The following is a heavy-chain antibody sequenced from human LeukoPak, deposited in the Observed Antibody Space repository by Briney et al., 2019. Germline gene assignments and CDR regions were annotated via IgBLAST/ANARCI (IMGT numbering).Heavy chain of an antibody. D-gene: IGHD6-6*01. Sequence: PGGSLRLSCAASGFTFSNAWMSWVRQAPGKGLEWVGRIKSKTDGGTTDYAAPVKGRFTISRDDSKNTLYLQMNSLRAEDTAVYYCATEQLVRAFDIWGQGTMVTVSS. CDR3: ATEQLVRAFDI. J-gene: IGHJ3*02. V-gene: IGHV3-15*01. CDR2: IKSKTDGGTT. CDR1: GFTFSNAW.